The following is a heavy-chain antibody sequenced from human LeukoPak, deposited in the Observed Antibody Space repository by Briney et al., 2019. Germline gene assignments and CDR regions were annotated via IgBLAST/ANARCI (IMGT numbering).Heavy chain of an antibody. CDR1: RDTFDSYS. J-gene: IGHJ6*03. V-gene: IGHV1-69*05. D-gene: IGHD2-15*01. Sequence: SVKVSCKASRDTFDSYSISWVRQAPGQGLEWMGGTILMFGSANYAQKLQGRVTITTDQSTTTAYMELSSLSPEDTAVYYCARVGRSRGSLPNSYYYMDVWGKGTTVTVSS. CDR2: TILMFGSA. CDR3: ARVGRSRGSLPNSYYYMDV.